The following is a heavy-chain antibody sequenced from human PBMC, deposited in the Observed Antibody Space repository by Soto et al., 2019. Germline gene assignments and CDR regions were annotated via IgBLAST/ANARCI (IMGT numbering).Heavy chain of an antibody. CDR3: ARDPGNYYDSSGYFDY. CDR1: GGTFSSYS. J-gene: IGHJ4*02. V-gene: IGHV1-69*13. Sequence: GASLKVSCKAYGGTFSSYSTSWVRQSPVQGLEWMVGIIPIFGTANYAQKFQGRVTITADESTSTAYMELSSLRSEDTAVYYCARDPGNYYDSSGYFDYWGQGTLVTVSS. D-gene: IGHD3-22*01. CDR2: IIPIFGTA.